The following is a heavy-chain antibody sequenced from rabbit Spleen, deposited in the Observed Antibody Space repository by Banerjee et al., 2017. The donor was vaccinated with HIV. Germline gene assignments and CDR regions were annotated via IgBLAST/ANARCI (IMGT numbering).Heavy chain of an antibody. CDR2: IHAGGSAIT. CDR1: GFSFSITHY. V-gene: IGHV1S40*01. Sequence: QSLEESGGDLVKPGTSLTLTCTASGFSFSITHYIAWVRQAPGKGLEWITCIHAGGSAITHYASWARGRFTISKTSSTTVTLQMTSLTAADTATYFCARDLAGVIGWNFNLWGPGTLVTVS. D-gene: IGHD4-1*01. CDR3: ARDLAGVIGWNFNL. J-gene: IGHJ4*01.